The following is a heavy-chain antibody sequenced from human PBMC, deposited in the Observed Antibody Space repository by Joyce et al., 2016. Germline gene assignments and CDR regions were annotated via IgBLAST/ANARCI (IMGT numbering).Heavy chain of an antibody. D-gene: IGHD4-23*01. CDR2: MYYNGST. V-gene: IGHV4-39*07. J-gene: IGHJ4*02. Sequence: QVQLQESGPGLVKPSETLSLTCTVSGGSISSSTYYWGWIRQSPGKGVEWIGNMYYNGSTYYNPSLKSRVTISADTSKNQFSLKLRSVTAADTAVYYCAGGTVVIITVDYWGQGFLVTVSS. CDR1: GGSISSSTYY. CDR3: AGGTVVIITVDY.